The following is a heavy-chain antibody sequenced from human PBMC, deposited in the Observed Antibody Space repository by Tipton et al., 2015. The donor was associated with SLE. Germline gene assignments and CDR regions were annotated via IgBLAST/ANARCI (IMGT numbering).Heavy chain of an antibody. Sequence: LSCTVSGGSINSYYWSWIRQPPGKGLEWIGYIYYSGNTNYNPSLKSRVTISVDTSKNQFSLKLSSVTAADMAVYYCARGHGLWLNYWGQGTLVTVSS. CDR3: ARGHGLWLNY. CDR1: GGSINSYY. J-gene: IGHJ4*02. D-gene: IGHD5-18*01. CDR2: IYYSGNT. V-gene: IGHV4-59*08.